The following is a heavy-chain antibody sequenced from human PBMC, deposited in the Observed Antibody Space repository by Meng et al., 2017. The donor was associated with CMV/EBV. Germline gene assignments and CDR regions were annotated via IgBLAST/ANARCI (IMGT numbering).Heavy chain of an antibody. D-gene: IGHD6-19*01. V-gene: IGHV3-30*04. CDR3: AREKGWGADTTSFDY. Sequence: GESLKISCAASGFTFNSYAMHWVRQAPGKGLDWVALISYDARNKYYADSVKGRFTISRDNSKNTLYLQMNSLRAEDTAVYYCAREKGWGADTTSFDYWGQGTPVTVSS. CDR1: GFTFNSYA. J-gene: IGHJ4*02. CDR2: ISYDARNK.